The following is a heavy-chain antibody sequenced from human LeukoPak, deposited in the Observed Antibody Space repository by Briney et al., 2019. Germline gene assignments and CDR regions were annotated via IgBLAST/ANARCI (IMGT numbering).Heavy chain of an antibody. V-gene: IGHV4-38-2*02. J-gene: IGHJ4*02. D-gene: IGHD2-21*01. CDR3: ARAFCVGECFVLHIFFDS. CDR2: IYQRATV. Sequence: SETLSLTCTVSGGSISSGYFWGWVRQAPGKGLEWIGSIYQRATVHYNPSLKSRVTISLDTSKNHFSLNLRSMQASDTAVYYCARAFCVGECFVLHIFFDSWGQGTLVTVSS. CDR1: GGSISSGYF.